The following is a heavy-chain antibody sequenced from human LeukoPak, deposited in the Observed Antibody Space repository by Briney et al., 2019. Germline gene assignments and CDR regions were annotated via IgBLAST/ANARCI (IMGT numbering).Heavy chain of an antibody. V-gene: IGHV3-7*01. Sequence: PGGSLRLSCAASGFSFSSYWMNWVRQAPGKGLEWVANIKQDGSDKYYVESVKGRFTISKDNAKNSLYLQMDSLRAEDTAMYYCARGYWWIGAAQYCDYWGRGTLVTVSS. CDR1: GFSFSSYW. CDR2: IKQDGSDK. CDR3: ARGYWWIGAAQYCDY. J-gene: IGHJ4*02. D-gene: IGHD2-8*02.